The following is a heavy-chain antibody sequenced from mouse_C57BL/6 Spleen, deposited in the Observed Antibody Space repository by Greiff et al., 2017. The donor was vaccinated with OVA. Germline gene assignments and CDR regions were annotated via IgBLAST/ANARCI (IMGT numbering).Heavy chain of an antibody. V-gene: IGHV4-1*01. Sequence: EVKLLESGGGLVQPGGSLKLSCAASGIDFSRYWMSWVRRAPGKGLEWIGEINPDSSTINYAPSLKNKFIISRDNAKKTLYLQMSKVRSEDTALYYCAGGYYDYDGFAYWGQGTLVTVSA. J-gene: IGHJ3*01. D-gene: IGHD2-4*01. CDR1: GIDFSRYW. CDR3: AGGYYDYDGFAY. CDR2: INPDSSTI.